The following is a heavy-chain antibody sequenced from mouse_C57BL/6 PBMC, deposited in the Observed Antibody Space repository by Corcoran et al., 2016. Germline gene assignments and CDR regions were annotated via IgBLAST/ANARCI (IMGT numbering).Heavy chain of an antibody. CDR1: GYTFTTYG. Sequence: QIQLVQSGPELKKPGETVKISCKASGYTFTTYGMSWVKQAPGKGLKWMGWINTYSGVPTYADDFKGRFAFSLETSASTAYLQINNLKNEDTATYFCARRAYYDYGGAYYYAMDYWGQGTSVTVSS. J-gene: IGHJ4*01. D-gene: IGHD2-4*01. CDR3: ARRAYYDYGGAYYYAMDY. CDR2: INTYSGVP. V-gene: IGHV9-3*01.